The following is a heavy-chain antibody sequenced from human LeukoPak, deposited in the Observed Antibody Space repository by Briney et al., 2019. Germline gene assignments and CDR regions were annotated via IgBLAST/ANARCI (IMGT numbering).Heavy chain of an antibody. J-gene: IGHJ4*02. V-gene: IGHV4-59*01. CDR2: ISYGGST. Sequence: SETLSLTCTVSGGSISSYYWNWIRQPPGKGLEWIGYISYGGSTNYNPSLKSRVTISVDTSKNQFSLKVTSVTAADTAVYYCARDPSLQQLSSHFDYWGQGTLVTVSS. CDR1: GGSISSYY. CDR3: ARDPSLQQLSSHFDY. D-gene: IGHD4-11*01.